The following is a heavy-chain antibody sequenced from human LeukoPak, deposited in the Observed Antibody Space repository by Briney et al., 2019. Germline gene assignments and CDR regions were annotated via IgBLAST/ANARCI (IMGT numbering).Heavy chain of an antibody. Sequence: PGGSLRLSCAASGFTFSSYGMNWVRQAPGKGLEWVSSISSSSSYIYYADSVKGRFTISRDNAKNSLYLQMNSLRAEDTAVYYCASYYDSSGYWDYYYGMDVWGQGTTVTVSS. CDR3: ASYYDSSGYWDYYYGMDV. V-gene: IGHV3-21*01. CDR1: GFTFSSYG. J-gene: IGHJ6*02. D-gene: IGHD3-22*01. CDR2: ISSSSSYI.